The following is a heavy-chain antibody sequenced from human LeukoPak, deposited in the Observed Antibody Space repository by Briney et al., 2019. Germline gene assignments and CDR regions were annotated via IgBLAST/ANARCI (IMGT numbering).Heavy chain of an antibody. CDR2: INSSSSSL. CDR3: APYYYGSGSYSYGMDV. D-gene: IGHD3-10*01. Sequence: GGSLRLSCAASGFNFRGYTMYWVRQAPGEGLGWVSSINSSSSSLYYADAVKGLSTITRDNAKNLLYLQMDSLRAEDTALYYCAPYYYGSGSYSYGMDVWGQGTTVTVSS. CDR1: GFNFRGYT. V-gene: IGHV3-21*01. J-gene: IGHJ6*02.